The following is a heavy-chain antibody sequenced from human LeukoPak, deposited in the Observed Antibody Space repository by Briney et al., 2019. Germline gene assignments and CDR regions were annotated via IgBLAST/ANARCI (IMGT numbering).Heavy chain of an antibody. V-gene: IGHV3-21*01. Sequence: GGSLILSCAASGFSFSSYYVNWVRQAPGKGLEWVSCISSSSTYIYYADSVRGRFAISRDNAKNSLYLQMNSLRAEDTAVYYCVRENHGSFDYWGQGSLVTVS. CDR1: GFSFSSYY. J-gene: IGHJ4*02. CDR2: ISSSSTYI. CDR3: VRENHGSFDY. D-gene: IGHD1-14*01.